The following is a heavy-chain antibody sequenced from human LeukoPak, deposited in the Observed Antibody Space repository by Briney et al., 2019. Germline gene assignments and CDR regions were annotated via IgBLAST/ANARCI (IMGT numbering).Heavy chain of an antibody. CDR2: IIPIFGTA. CDR1: GYTFTSYY. D-gene: IGHD1-26*01. CDR3: ARDGGIVAANWFDP. J-gene: IGHJ5*02. Sequence: SVEVSCKASGYTFTSYYMHWVRQAPGQGLEWMGGIIPIFGTANYAQKFQGRVTITADKSTSTAYMELSSLRSEDTAVYYCARDGGIVAANWFDPWGQGTLVTVSS. V-gene: IGHV1-69*06.